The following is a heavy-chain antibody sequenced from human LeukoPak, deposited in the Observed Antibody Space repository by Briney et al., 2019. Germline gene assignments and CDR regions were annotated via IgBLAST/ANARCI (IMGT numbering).Heavy chain of an antibody. V-gene: IGHV4-38-2*02. D-gene: IGHD4-17*01. CDR3: ARVSHDYGDYDVERDYYYYYMDV. J-gene: IGHJ6*03. CDR2: IYHSGST. CDR1: GYPISSGYY. Sequence: SETLSLTCTVSGYPISSGYYWGCIRQPPGPGLEWIGSIYHSGSTYYNPSLRSRVIISVDTSKNQFSLKLSSVTAADTAVYYCARVSHDYGDYDVERDYYYYYMDVWGKGTTVTISS.